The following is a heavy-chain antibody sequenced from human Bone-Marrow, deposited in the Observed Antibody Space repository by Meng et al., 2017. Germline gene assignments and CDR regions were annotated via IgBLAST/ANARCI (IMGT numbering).Heavy chain of an antibody. CDR2: ISSSGTTK. Sequence: GGSLRPSCAVSGFSFSNYEMSWVRHAPGKGLEWVSYISSSGTTKYYADSVKGRFTISRDNAKNSLFLYMNSLRGDDTAVYYCARDSSGSGDEIDCWGQGTLVTVSS. V-gene: IGHV3-48*03. J-gene: IGHJ4*02. D-gene: IGHD3-10*01. CDR3: ARDSSGSGDEIDC. CDR1: GFSFSNYE.